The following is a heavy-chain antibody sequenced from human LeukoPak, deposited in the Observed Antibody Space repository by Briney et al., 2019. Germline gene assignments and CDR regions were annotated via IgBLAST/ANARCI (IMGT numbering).Heavy chain of an antibody. CDR3: AGASPHCFYDY. J-gene: IGHJ4*02. Sequence: PGGSLRLSCAASGFSFSSSAMHWVRQAPGKGLEYVSAITNNGGYTYYANSVKGRFTISRDNSKNTLYLQMGSLRTEDTAVYYCAGASPHCFYDYWGQGTLVTVSS. V-gene: IGHV3-64*01. D-gene: IGHD2-15*01. CDR2: ITNNGGYT. CDR1: GFSFSSSA.